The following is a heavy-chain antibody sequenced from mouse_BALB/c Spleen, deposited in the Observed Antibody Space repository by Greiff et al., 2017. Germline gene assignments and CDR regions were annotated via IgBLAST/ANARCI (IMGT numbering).Heavy chain of an antibody. J-gene: IGHJ4*01. CDR1: GFTFSSFG. V-gene: IGHV5-17*02. Sequence: DVKLVESGGGLVQPGGSRKLSCAASGFTFSSFGMHWVRQAPEKGLEWVAYISSGSRTIYYADTVKGRFTISRDNPKNTLFLQMTSLRSEDTAMYYCARGNYGSSPYAMDYWGQGTSVTVSS. CDR2: ISSGSRTI. D-gene: IGHD1-1*01. CDR3: ARGNYGSSPYAMDY.